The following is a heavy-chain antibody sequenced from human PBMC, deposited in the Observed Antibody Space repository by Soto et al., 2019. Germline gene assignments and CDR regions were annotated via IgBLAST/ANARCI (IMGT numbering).Heavy chain of an antibody. J-gene: IGHJ5*02. CDR3: ARDLRSRGWFDP. V-gene: IGHV4-59*11. Sequence: SETLSLTXDVSGVSITSHYWNWIRQSPGMGLEWIGSTYFRGSASYNPSLKSRVTISLDTSKDQLSLTLSAVTAADSPVYYCARDLRSRGWFDPWGPGILVTVSS. CDR1: GVSITSHY. CDR2: TYFRGSA.